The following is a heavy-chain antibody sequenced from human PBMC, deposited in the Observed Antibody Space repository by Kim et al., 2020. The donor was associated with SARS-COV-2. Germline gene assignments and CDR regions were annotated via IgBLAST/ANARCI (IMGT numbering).Heavy chain of an antibody. CDR3: ARKLISSSWYGLDY. Sequence: SDSVKGRFTIARDNANNSLFLQITGLRAEDTAVCYCARKLISSSWYGLDYWGQGTLVTVSS. D-gene: IGHD6-13*01. J-gene: IGHJ4*02. V-gene: IGHV3-11*04.